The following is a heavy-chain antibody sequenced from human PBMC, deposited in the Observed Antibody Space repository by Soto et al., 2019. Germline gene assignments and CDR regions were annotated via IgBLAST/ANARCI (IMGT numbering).Heavy chain of an antibody. CDR3: ARAEGPPMGDFWSGYSYYYYYYMDV. CDR1: GYTFTSYD. D-gene: IGHD3-3*01. J-gene: IGHJ6*03. V-gene: IGHV1-8*01. Sequence: ASVKVSCKASGYTFTSYDINWVRQATGQGLEWMGWMNPNSGNTGYAQKFQCRVTMTRNTSISTAYMELSSLRSEDTAVYYCARAEGPPMGDFWSGYSYYYYYYMDVWGKGTTVTVSS. CDR2: MNPNSGNT.